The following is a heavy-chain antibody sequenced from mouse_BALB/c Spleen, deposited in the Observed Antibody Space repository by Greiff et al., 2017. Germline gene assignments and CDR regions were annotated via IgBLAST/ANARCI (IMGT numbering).Heavy chain of an antibody. D-gene: IGHD2-1*01. CDR3: ARAIYYGNYDAMDY. CDR2: INPYNGGT. V-gene: IGHV1-18*01. CDR1: GYSFTGYT. J-gene: IGHJ4*01. Sequence: VQLKQSGPELVKPGASMKISCKASGYSFTGYTMNWVKQSHGKNLEWIGLINPYNGGTSYNQKFKGKATLTVDKSSSTAYMELLSLTSEDSAVYYCARAIYYGNYDAMDYWGQGTSVTVSS.